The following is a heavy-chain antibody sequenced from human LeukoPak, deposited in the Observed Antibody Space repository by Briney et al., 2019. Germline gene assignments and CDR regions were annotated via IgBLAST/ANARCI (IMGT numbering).Heavy chain of an antibody. Sequence: GASVKVSCTASGYTFTSYGMGWVRQAPGQGLEWMGWISGYNGNTNYAQKLQDRVTMTTDTSTSTAYMELRSLRSDDTAVYYCARAWNGCSDYWGQGTLVTVS. J-gene: IGHJ4*02. CDR2: ISGYNGNT. CDR3: ARAWNGCSDY. D-gene: IGHD4/OR15-4a*01. V-gene: IGHV1-18*01. CDR1: GYTFTSYG.